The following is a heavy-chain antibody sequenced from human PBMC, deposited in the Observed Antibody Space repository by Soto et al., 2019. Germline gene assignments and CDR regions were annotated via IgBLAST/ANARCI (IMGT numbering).Heavy chain of an antibody. V-gene: IGHV3-23*01. Sequence: GGSLRLSCVASGFTFNKYALAWVRQAPGKGLEWVSAISGSGASTYDADSVRGRFTTSRDNSNNTLYLQMNGLRAEDTAVYYCAKTPGVITVITSFDHWGQGTPVTVSS. CDR2: ISGSGAST. CDR3: AKTPGVITVITSFDH. CDR1: GFTFNKYA. J-gene: IGHJ4*02. D-gene: IGHD3-16*01.